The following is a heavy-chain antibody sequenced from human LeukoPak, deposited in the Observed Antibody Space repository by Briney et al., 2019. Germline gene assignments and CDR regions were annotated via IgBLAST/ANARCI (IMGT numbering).Heavy chain of an antibody. Sequence: GGSLRLSCAASGFTFNSYGMNWFRQAPGKGREWISYINSVGGTTFYADSVKGRFTISRDNANNTLFLQMNSLRAEDAGTFYCARSHMYGDYGEDIWGHGTVVAVSS. CDR1: GFTFNSYG. D-gene: IGHD4-17*01. V-gene: IGHV3-48*03. CDR3: ARSHMYGDYGEDI. J-gene: IGHJ3*02. CDR2: INSVGGTT.